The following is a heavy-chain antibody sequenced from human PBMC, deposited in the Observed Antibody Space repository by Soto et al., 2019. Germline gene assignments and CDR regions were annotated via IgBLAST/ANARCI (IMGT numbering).Heavy chain of an antibody. J-gene: IGHJ5*02. D-gene: IGHD3-22*01. CDR1: GGTFSSYA. CDR3: ARSTRADSSGYGDWFDP. Sequence: QVQLVQSGAEVKKPGSSVKVSCKASGGTFSSYAISWVRQAPGQGLEWMGGIIPIFGTANYAQKFQGRVTITADESTSTAYMELSSLRSEDTAVYYCARSTRADSSGYGDWFDPWGQGTLVTVSS. CDR2: IIPIFGTA. V-gene: IGHV1-69*01.